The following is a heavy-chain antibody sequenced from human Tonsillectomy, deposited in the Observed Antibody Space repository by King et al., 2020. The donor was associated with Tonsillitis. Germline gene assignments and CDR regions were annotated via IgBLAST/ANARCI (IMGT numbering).Heavy chain of an antibody. Sequence: VQLQESGPGLVKPSETLSLTCTVSGYSISSGYYWGWIRQPPGKGLEWIGSIYHSGSTYYNPSLKSRVTISVDTSKIQFSLKLSSVTAADTAVYYCARSATVTPDAFFDYWGQGTLVTVSS. CDR3: ARSATVTPDAFFDY. J-gene: IGHJ4*02. CDR1: GYSISSGYY. D-gene: IGHD4-17*01. CDR2: IYHSGST. V-gene: IGHV4-38-2*02.